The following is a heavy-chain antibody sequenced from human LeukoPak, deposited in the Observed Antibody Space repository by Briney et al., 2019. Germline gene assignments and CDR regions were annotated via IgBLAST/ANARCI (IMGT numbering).Heavy chain of an antibody. CDR1: GITFNTYA. J-gene: IGHJ4*02. D-gene: IGHD3-16*01. CDR3: AKGIYDYVWGSAPDY. Sequence: GGSLRLSCAASGITFNTYAMAWVRQAPGKGLEWVSSISGSGSGIFYADSVKGRFTISRDNSDNTLYLQLSRMRAEETALYYCAKGIYDYVWGSAPDYWGRGTLVTVSS. V-gene: IGHV3-23*01. CDR2: ISGSGSGI.